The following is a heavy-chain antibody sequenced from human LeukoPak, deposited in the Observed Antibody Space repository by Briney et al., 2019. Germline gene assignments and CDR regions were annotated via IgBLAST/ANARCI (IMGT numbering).Heavy chain of an antibody. CDR2: INHSGST. V-gene: IGHV4-34*01. CDR1: GGSFSGYY. D-gene: IGHD4-23*01. J-gene: IGHJ6*03. Sequence: SETLSLTCAVYGGSFSGYYWSWIRQPPGKGLEWIGEINHSGSTNYNPSLKSRVTISVDTSKNQFSLKLTSMTAADTAVYYCARGGGAYYMDVWGKGITVTVSS. CDR3: ARGGGAYYMDV.